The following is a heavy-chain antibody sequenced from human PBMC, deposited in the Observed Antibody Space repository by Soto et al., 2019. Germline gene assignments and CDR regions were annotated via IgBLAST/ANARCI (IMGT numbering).Heavy chain of an antibody. Sequence: GASVKVSCKASGFTFTSSAVQWVRQARGQRPEWIGWIVVGSGNTNYAQKFQERVTITRDMSTSTAYMELSTLRSEDTAVYYCARSSVVSDFWSGRARHYYYYYGMDVWGQGTTVTVS. J-gene: IGHJ6*02. V-gene: IGHV1-58*01. CDR3: ARSSVVSDFWSGRARHYYYYYGMDV. CDR1: GFTFTSSA. CDR2: IVVGSGNT. D-gene: IGHD3-3*01.